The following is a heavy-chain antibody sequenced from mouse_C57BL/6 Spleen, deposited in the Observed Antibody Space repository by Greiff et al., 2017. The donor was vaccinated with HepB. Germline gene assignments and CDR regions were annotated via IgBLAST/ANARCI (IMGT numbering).Heavy chain of an antibody. J-gene: IGHJ2*01. CDR3: ARRGYYSNYLDY. V-gene: IGHV1-19*01. D-gene: IGHD2-5*01. CDR1: GYTFTDYY. CDR2: INPYNGGT. Sequence: EVQLQQSGPVLVKPGASVKMSCKASGYTFTDYYMNWVKQRPGKGLEWIGAINPYNGGTSYNQKFKGKATLTVDKSSSTAYMELNSLTSEDSAVYYCARRGYYSNYLDYWGQGTTLTVSS.